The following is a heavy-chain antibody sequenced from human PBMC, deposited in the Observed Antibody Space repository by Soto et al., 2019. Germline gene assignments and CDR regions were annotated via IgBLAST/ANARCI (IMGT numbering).Heavy chain of an antibody. J-gene: IGHJ4*02. CDR2: IYYSGST. CDR3: ARDRRRGGFDY. V-gene: IGHV4-31*03. CDR1: VGSISSGGYY. D-gene: IGHD3-16*01. Sequence: QVQLQESGPGLVKPSQTLSLTCTVSVGSISSGGYYWSWFGNHPGKGLEWIGYIYYSGSTYYNPSLKSRVTISVDTSKNQFSLKLSSVTAADTAVYYCARDRRRGGFDYWGQGTLVTVSS.